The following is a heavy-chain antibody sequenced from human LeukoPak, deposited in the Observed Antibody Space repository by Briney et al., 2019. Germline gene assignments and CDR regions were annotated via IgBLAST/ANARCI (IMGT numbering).Heavy chain of an antibody. CDR2: ISYDGSNK. CDR3: ARDSYGSLC. J-gene: IGHJ4*02. Sequence: GGSLRLSCAASGFTFSSYAMHWVRQAPGKGLEWVAVISYDGSNKYYADSVKGRFTISRDNSKNTLYLQMNSLRAEDTAVYYCARDSYGSLCWGQGTLVTVSS. CDR1: GFTFSSYA. D-gene: IGHD3-10*01. V-gene: IGHV3-30-3*01.